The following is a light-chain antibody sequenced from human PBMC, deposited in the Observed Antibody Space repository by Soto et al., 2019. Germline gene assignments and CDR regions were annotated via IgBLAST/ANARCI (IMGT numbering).Light chain of an antibody. V-gene: IGKV1-5*03. CDR2: KAS. J-gene: IGKJ1*01. Sequence: DIQMTQSPSTLSASVGDRVTITCRASQSVSTWLAWYQQKPGKAPKLLIYKASSLESGVPSRFSGSGSGTEFTLTISSLEPEDFAVYYRKHYHSYSEAFGQGTKVDIK. CDR1: QSVSTW. CDR3: KHYHSYSEA.